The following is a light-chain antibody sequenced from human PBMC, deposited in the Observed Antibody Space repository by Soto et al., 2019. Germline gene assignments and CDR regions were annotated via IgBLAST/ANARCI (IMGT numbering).Light chain of an antibody. Sequence: EIVLTQSPGTLSLSPGERATLSCRASQSVSSSYLAWYQQKPGQAPRLLIYGASSRATGIPDRFSGSGSGTEFTLTISSLQPDDSATYYCQQYNTFWTFGQGTKV. CDR1: QSVSSSY. CDR3: QQYNTFWT. J-gene: IGKJ1*01. CDR2: GAS. V-gene: IGKV3-20*01.